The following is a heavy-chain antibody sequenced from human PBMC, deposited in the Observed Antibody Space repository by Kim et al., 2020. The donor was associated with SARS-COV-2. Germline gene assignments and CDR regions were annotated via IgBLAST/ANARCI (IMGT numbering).Heavy chain of an antibody. D-gene: IGHD6-19*01. V-gene: IGHV3-74*01. Sequence: GGSLRLSCAASGFTFSSHWMHWVRQAPGKGLVWVSRINSDGSPISYADSVKGRFTISRDNAKNTLYLQMNSLRAEDTAVYYCARRQFPSGWYYFDYWGQGTLVTVSS. CDR1: GFTFSSHW. CDR2: INSDGSPI. CDR3: ARRQFPSGWYYFDY. J-gene: IGHJ4*02.